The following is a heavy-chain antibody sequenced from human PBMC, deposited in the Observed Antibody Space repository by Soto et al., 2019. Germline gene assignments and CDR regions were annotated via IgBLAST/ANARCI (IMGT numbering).Heavy chain of an antibody. CDR2: ISAYNGNT. J-gene: IGHJ4*02. CDR1: GYTFTNFG. Sequence: ASVKVSCKTSGYTFTNFGLSWVRQAPGQGLEWMGWISAYNGNTNYAQNFQGRVTMTTDTSTSTAYMELRSLRSDDTAVYYCARGGTPXDYWGQGTLVTVSS. V-gene: IGHV1-18*01. CDR3: ARGGTPXDY. D-gene: IGHD3-16*01.